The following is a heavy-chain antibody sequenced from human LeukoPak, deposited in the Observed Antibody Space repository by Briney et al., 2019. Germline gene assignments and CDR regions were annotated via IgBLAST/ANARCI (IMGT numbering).Heavy chain of an antibody. D-gene: IGHD3-10*01. Sequence: SETLSLTCTVSGGSISSYYWSWIRQPPGKGLKWIGYIYYSGSTNYNPSLKSRVTISVDTSKNQFSLKLSSVTAADTAVYYCARVGGYYGSGSYYNYWGQGTLVTVSS. CDR2: IYYSGST. V-gene: IGHV4-59*01. J-gene: IGHJ4*02. CDR1: GGSISSYY. CDR3: ARVGGYYGSGSYYNY.